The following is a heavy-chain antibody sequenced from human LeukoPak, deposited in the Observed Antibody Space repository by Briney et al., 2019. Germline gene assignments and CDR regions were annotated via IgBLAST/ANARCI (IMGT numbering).Heavy chain of an antibody. CDR2: IYYSGST. Sequence: SETLSLTCIVSGGSNSSSSYYWGWIRQPPGKGLEWIGSIYYSGSTYYNPSLKSRVTISVDTSKNQFSLKLSSVTAADTAVYYFARQVGSTPSSSLDYWGQGTLVTVSS. V-gene: IGHV4-39*01. CDR3: ARQVGSTPSSSLDY. D-gene: IGHD6-13*01. CDR1: GGSNSSSSYY. J-gene: IGHJ4*02.